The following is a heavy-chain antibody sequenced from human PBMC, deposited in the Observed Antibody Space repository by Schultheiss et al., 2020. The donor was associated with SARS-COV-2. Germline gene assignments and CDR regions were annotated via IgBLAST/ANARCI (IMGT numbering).Heavy chain of an antibody. J-gene: IGHJ6*03. Sequence: GGSLRLSCVASGFTFRDYYMTWIRQAPGKGLEWVSHISSSGSYTKSADTAKDRFTLSRDNAKNSLYLQMNSLRAEDTAVYYCARSGYSYGPDTQDYYYYYMDVWGKGTTVTVSS. CDR3: ARSGYSYGPDTQDYYYYYMDV. D-gene: IGHD5-18*01. CDR1: GFTFRDYY. V-gene: IGHV3-11*06. CDR2: ISSSGSYT.